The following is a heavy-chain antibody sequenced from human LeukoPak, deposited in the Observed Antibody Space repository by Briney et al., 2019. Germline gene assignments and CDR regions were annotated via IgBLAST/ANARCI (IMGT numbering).Heavy chain of an antibody. CDR3: ARECSGGSCYFGFDY. CDR2: ISSSGSTI. J-gene: IGHJ4*02. CDR1: GFTFSSYE. Sequence: GGSLRLSCAASGFTFSSYEMNWVRQAPGKGLEWVSYISSSGSTIYYADSVKGRFTISRDNAKNSLYLQMNSLRAEDTAVYYCARECSGGSCYFGFDYWGQGTLVTVSS. V-gene: IGHV3-48*03. D-gene: IGHD2-15*01.